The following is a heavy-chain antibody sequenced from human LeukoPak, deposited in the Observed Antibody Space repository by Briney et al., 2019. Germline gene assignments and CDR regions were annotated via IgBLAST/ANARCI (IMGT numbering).Heavy chain of an antibody. D-gene: IGHD2/OR15-2a*01. CDR1: GLRFSDYY. CDR3: ATNLIGAGEYFQQ. Sequence: AGGSLRLSCAASGLRFSDYYVSWIRQAPGKGLQWVSYISSGGDIMHYADSVKGRFTSSRDNAKNSGYLEMNSLGAEDTAVYYCATNLIGAGEYFQQWGQGTLVTVSS. V-gene: IGHV3-11*01. J-gene: IGHJ1*01. CDR2: ISSGGDIM.